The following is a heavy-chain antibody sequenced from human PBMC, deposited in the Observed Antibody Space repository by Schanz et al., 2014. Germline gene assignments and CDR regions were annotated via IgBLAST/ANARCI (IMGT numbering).Heavy chain of an antibody. CDR2: VYFSGTT. V-gene: IGHV4-39*01. CDR3: ARHGGYYDVLNSFDI. CDR1: GGSIRSGESY. Sequence: QLQLQESGPGLVKPSETLSLTCTVSGGSIRSGESYWGWIRQSPEEGLQYIGSVYFSGTTAYSPSLKGRVTISVEPSKNQFSLMLTSVTAADTAVYFCARHGGYYDVLNSFDIWGQGTLVTVSS. J-gene: IGHJ5*02. D-gene: IGHD3-16*01.